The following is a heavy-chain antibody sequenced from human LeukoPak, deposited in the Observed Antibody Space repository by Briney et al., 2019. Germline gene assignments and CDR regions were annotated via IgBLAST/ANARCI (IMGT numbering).Heavy chain of an antibody. Sequence: PGGSLRLSCAASGFTFRSYWMHWVRQAPGKGLEWVSRVIRDGSFTNYADSVKGLFTISRDNAKNTLYLQMSSLRAEDTAVYFCVRDGDDFNFDYWGQGSLVAVSS. CDR2: VIRDGSFT. D-gene: IGHD5-24*01. J-gene: IGHJ4*02. V-gene: IGHV3-74*01. CDR3: VRDGDDFNFDY. CDR1: GFTFRSYW.